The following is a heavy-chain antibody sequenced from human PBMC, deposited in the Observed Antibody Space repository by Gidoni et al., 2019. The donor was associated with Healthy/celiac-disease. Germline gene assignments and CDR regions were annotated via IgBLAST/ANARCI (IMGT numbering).Heavy chain of an antibody. CDR2: IYYSGST. Sequence: QLQLQESGPGMVKPSETLSLTCTVSGGPISSSSYHWGCIRHPPGKGLEWIGSIYYSGSTYYNPSLKSRVTISVDTSKNQFSLKLSSVTAADTAVYYCARIRIYDSSGSRGAFDIWGQGTMVTVSS. V-gene: IGHV4-39*01. CDR3: ARIRIYDSSGSRGAFDI. CDR1: GGPISSSSYH. J-gene: IGHJ3*02. D-gene: IGHD3-22*01.